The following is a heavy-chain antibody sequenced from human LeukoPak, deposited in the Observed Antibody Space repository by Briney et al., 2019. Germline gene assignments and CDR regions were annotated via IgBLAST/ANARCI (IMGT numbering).Heavy chain of an antibody. V-gene: IGHV3-74*01. CDR3: AIAVAGIGFDY. Sequence: GGSLRLSCAASGFTFSSYWMHWVRQAPGKGLVWVSRINSDGSSTSYADSVKGRFTISRDNAKNTLYLQMNSLRAEDTAVYYCAIAVAGIGFDYWGQGTLVTVSS. CDR2: INSDGSST. CDR1: GFTFSSYW. J-gene: IGHJ4*02. D-gene: IGHD6-19*01.